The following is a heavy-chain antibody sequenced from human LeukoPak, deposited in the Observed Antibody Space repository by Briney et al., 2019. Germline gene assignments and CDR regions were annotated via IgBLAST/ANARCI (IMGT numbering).Heavy chain of an antibody. CDR2: ISGSGGST. CDR1: GFAPGFTFSTYA. J-gene: IGHJ4*02. Sequence: GGSLRLSCTASGFAPGFTFSTYAMSWVRQAPGKGLEWVSAISGSGGSTYYADSVKGRFTISRDNSKNTLYPQMNSLRAEDTAVYYCAKVSGFGELLPRRYFDYWGQGTLVTVSS. CDR3: AKVSGFGELLPRRYFDY. V-gene: IGHV3-23*01. D-gene: IGHD3-10*01.